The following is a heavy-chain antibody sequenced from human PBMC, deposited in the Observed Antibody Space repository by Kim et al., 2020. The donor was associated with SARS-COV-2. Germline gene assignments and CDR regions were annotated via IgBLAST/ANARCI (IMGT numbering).Heavy chain of an antibody. Sequence: GESLKISCKGSGYSFTSYWISWVRQMPGKGLEWMGRIDPSDSYTNYSPSFQGHVTISADKSISTAYLQWSSLKASDTAMYYCARHLRPNIVVVPVSPWGQGTLVTVSS. J-gene: IGHJ5*02. D-gene: IGHD2-2*01. V-gene: IGHV5-10-1*01. CDR1: GYSFTSYW. CDR2: IDPSDSYT. CDR3: ARHLRPNIVVVPVSP.